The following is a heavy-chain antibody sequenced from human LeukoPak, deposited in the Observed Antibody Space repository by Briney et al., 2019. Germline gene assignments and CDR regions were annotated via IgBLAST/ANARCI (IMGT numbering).Heavy chain of an antibody. CDR3: ARGNSANWFDP. V-gene: IGHV4-59*05. CDR1: GGSISSYY. J-gene: IGHJ5*02. CDR2: IYYSGST. Sequence: SETLSLTCTVSGGSISSYYWSWIRQPPGKGLEWIGSIYYSGSTYYNPSLKSRVTISVDTSKNQFSLKLSSVTAADTAVYYCARGNSANWFDPWGQGTLVTVSS. D-gene: IGHD5-18*01.